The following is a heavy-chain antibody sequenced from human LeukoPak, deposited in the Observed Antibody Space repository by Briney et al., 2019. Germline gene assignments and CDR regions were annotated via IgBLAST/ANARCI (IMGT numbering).Heavy chain of an antibody. D-gene: IGHD6-19*01. Sequence: GGSLRLSCAASGFTFRSYWMHWVRQAPGKGLVWVSRISPDGTSKSYADSVEGRFTISRDNAKNTLSLQMNSLRAEDTGLYYCTRNSGWYGLSWGQGTLVTVSS. V-gene: IGHV3-74*01. J-gene: IGHJ1*01. CDR3: TRNSGWYGLS. CDR2: ISPDGTSK. CDR1: GFTFRSYW.